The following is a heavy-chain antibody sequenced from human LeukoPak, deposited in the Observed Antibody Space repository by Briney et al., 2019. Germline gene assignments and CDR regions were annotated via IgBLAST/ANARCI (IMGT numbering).Heavy chain of an antibody. J-gene: IGHJ3*02. CDR2: ISSTSSTI. D-gene: IGHD3-22*01. Sequence: GGSLRLSCAASGFIFSSYGLHWVRQAPGKGLEWVSYISSTSSTIYYADSVKGRFTISRDNAKNSLYLQMNSLRDEDTAVYYCARAAPYYYDSSGYSAFDSWGQGTMVTVSA. V-gene: IGHV3-48*02. CDR3: ARAAPYYYDSSGYSAFDS. CDR1: GFIFSSYG.